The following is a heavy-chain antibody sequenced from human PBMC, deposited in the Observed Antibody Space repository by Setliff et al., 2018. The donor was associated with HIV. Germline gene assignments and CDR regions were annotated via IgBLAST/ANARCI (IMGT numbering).Heavy chain of an antibody. CDR2: IKSKTNNYAT. D-gene: IGHD2-15*01. J-gene: IGHJ4*02. CDR1: GFTFSGSA. V-gene: IGHV3-73*01. CDR3: TRLGHSDYCGGGNCYYDY. Sequence: PGGSLRLSCAASGFTFSGSAMHWVRQASGKGLGWVGRIKSKTNNYATAYAASVKGRFTISRDDSKKTAYLQMNSLKTEDTAVYFCTRLGHSDYCGGGNCYYDYWGQGTLVTVSS.